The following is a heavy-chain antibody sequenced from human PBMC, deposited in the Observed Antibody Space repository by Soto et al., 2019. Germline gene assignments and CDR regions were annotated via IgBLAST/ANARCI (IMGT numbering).Heavy chain of an antibody. CDR3: QRDGFWSGYYTSY. V-gene: IGHV4-31*02. D-gene: IGHD3-3*01. Sequence: SETLSLTWTVSGGSISSGVYYGSWIRQHPGKGLEWIGYIYYSGSTYYNPSLKSRVTISVDTSKNQFSLKLSSVTAADTAVYYCQRDGFWSGYYTSYWGQGTLVTVSS. J-gene: IGHJ4*02. CDR2: IYYSGST. CDR1: GGSISSGVYY.